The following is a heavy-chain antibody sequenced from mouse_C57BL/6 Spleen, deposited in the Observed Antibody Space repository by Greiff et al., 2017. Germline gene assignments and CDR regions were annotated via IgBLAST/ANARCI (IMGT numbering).Heavy chain of an antibody. D-gene: IGHD1-1*01. CDR1: GYAFSSYW. Sequence: VQLQQSGAELVKPGASVKISCKASGYAFSSYWMNWVKQRPGKGLEWIGHIYPGDGDTNYNGKFKGKATLTADKSSSTAYMQLSSLTSEDSAVYFCAREGYYGSSPWFAYWGQGTLVTVSA. CDR2: IYPGDGDT. J-gene: IGHJ3*01. CDR3: AREGYYGSSPWFAY. V-gene: IGHV1-80*01.